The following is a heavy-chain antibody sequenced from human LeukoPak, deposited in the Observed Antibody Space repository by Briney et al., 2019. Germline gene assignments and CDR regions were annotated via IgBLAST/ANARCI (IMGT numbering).Heavy chain of an antibody. CDR2: IYTTGST. Sequence: SETLSLTCTVSGGSISGYYLSWIRQPPRKGLEWIGYIYTTGSTDYNPSLKSRVTISVDTSKNQLSLNLSSVTAADTGVYYCARRGTIFGPESLWGRGTLVTVSS. CDR3: ARRGTIFGPESL. CDR1: GGSISGYY. J-gene: IGHJ2*01. D-gene: IGHD3-3*01. V-gene: IGHV4-4*09.